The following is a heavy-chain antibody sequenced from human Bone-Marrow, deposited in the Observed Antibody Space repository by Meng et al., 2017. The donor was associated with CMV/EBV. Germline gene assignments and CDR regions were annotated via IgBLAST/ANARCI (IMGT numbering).Heavy chain of an antibody. J-gene: IGHJ4*02. D-gene: IGHD2-21*01. CDR2: IYSGGST. Sequence: GESLKISCAASGFTVSSNYMNWVRQAPGKGLEWVSVIYSGGSTYYVDSVKDRFTISRDNSKNTLYLQMNSLRAEDTAVYYCARGDELDYWGQGTLVTVSS. V-gene: IGHV3-53*01. CDR1: GFTVSSNY. CDR3: ARGDELDY.